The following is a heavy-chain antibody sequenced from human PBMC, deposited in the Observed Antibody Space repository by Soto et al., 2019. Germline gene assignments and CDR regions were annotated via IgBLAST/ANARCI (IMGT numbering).Heavy chain of an antibody. CDR1: GGTFSSYA. CDR2: IIPIFGTA. J-gene: IGHJ4*02. CDR3: TRGWETVGTTTTFAY. D-gene: IGHD1-26*01. Sequence: QVQLVQSGAEVKKPGSSVKVSCKASGGTFSSYAISWVRQAPGQGLEWMGGIIPIFGTANYAQKFQGRVAITADKSTSTSYMELSSLRSDDTARYYCTRGWETVGTTTTFAYWGQGTLVNVSS. V-gene: IGHV1-69*06.